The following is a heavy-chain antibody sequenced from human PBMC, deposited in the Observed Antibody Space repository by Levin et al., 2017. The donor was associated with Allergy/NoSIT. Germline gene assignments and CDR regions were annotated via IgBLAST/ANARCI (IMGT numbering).Heavy chain of an antibody. CDR1: GGSFSGYY. Sequence: SETLSLTCAVYGGSFSGYYWSWIRQPPGKGLEWIGEINHSGSTNYNPSLKSRVTISGDTSKNQFSLKLSSVTAADTAVYYCARERVGARRAFDIWGQGTMVTVSS. CDR2: INHSGST. J-gene: IGHJ3*02. V-gene: IGHV4-34*01. CDR3: ARERVGARRAFDI. D-gene: IGHD1-26*01.